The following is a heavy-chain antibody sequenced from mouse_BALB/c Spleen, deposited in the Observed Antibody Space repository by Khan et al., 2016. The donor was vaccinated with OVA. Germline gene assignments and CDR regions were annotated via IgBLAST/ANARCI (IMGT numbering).Heavy chain of an antibody. D-gene: IGHD2-10*02. CDR1: GYTFTIYY. CDR3: ARAGYGSFAY. CDR2: IFPGNVNS. V-gene: IGHV1S56*01. J-gene: IGHJ3*01. Sequence: QVQLQQSGPELVKPGASVRISCKASGYTFTIYYIHWVKQRPGQGLEWIGWIFPGNVNSNYNERFKGKATLTADKSSSTAYMQLSSLTSKDSAVYFCARAGYGSFAYWGQGTLVTVSA.